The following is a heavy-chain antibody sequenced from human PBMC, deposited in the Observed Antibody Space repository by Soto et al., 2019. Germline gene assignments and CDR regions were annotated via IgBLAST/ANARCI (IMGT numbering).Heavy chain of an antibody. J-gene: IGHJ4*02. CDR2: IYYSGST. D-gene: IGHD5-12*01. CDR1: GGSISSSSYY. V-gene: IGHV4-39*01. CDR3: ARRKWPGYYFDY. Sequence: QLQLQESGPGLVKPSETLSLTCTVSGGSISSSSYYWGWIRQPPGKGLEWIGSIYYSGSTYYNPSLKSRVTISVDTSKNQFSLKLSSVTAADTAVDYCARRKWPGYYFDYWGQGTLVTVSS.